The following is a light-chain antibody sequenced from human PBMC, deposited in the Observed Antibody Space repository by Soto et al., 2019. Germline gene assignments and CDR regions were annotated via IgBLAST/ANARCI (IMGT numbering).Light chain of an antibody. CDR1: QSVSSN. CDR3: QHYNSWPRNT. V-gene: IGKV3-15*01. Sequence: EIMMTQSPGTLSVSPGERATLSCRASQSVSSNFAWYQQKPGQVPRLLIYGESTRAAGIPATFSGSGSGTDFNLTISSLQYEDFALYSCQHYNSWPRNTVAQATKLEIK. CDR2: GES. J-gene: IGKJ2*01.